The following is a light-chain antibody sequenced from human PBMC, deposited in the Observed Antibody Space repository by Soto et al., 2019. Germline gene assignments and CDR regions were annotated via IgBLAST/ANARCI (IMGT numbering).Light chain of an antibody. CDR3: QTWGTGIVA. V-gene: IGLV4-69*01. CDR1: SEHSFYA. Sequence: QPVLTQSPSASASLGASVKLTCTLSSEHSFYAIAWHQQQPEKGPRYLMKVNSDGSHNKGDGIPDRFSGSSSGAERYLTISSLQSEDEADYFCQTWGTGIVAFGGGTKVTVL. J-gene: IGLJ2*01. CDR2: VNSDGSH.